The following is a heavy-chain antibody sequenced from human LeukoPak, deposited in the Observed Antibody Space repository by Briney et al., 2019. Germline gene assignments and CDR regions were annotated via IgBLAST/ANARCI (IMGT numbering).Heavy chain of an antibody. CDR1: GYTFTIYY. CDR3: ARDLRGAVAAGTVNDEIDY. Sequence: ASVKVSCKASGYTFTIYYMHWVRQAPGQGLEWMGVINPSGGRTSYAQKFQGRVTMTRDTSTSTVYMELSSLRSEDTAVYYCARDLRGAVAAGTVNDEIDYWGQGTLVTVSS. J-gene: IGHJ4*02. V-gene: IGHV1-46*01. D-gene: IGHD6-13*01. CDR2: INPSGGRT.